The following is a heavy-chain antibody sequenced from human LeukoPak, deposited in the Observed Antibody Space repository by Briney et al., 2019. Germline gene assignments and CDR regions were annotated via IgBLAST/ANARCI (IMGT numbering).Heavy chain of an antibody. CDR3: FREGGD. CDR1: GFSFSTQR. CDR2: TNIDERIT. Sequence: PGGSLRLSCAASGFSFSTQRMHWVRQAPGKGLVWVSYTNIDERITGYADSVKGRFTISGDNAKNTLYLQMNCLRAEDTAIYYCFREGGDWGQGTLVTVSS. D-gene: IGHD3-10*01. J-gene: IGHJ4*02. V-gene: IGHV3-74*01.